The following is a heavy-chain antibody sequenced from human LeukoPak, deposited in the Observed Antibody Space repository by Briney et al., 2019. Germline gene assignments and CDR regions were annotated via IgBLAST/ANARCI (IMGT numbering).Heavy chain of an antibody. CDR2: INPGGGGT. CDR1: GYTFTSYY. Sequence: GASVKVSCKASGYTFTSYYMHWVRQAPGQGLEWMGMINPGGGGTAYAQKFQGRVTMTRDTSTSTVYMELRSLRSEDTAVYYCEREYHGGLFDYWGQGTLVTVSS. J-gene: IGHJ4*02. V-gene: IGHV1-46*01. D-gene: IGHD2-15*01. CDR3: EREYHGGLFDY.